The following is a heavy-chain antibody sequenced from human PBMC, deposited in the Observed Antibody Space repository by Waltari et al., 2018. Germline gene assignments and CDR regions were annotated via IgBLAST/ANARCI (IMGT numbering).Heavy chain of an antibody. CDR3: ARDDSSGYSLPDF. CDR2: IGYDGSNK. J-gene: IGHJ4*02. V-gene: IGHV3-33*01. D-gene: IGHD3-22*01. Sequence: QVQLVESGGGVVQPGRSLRLSCAASGFTFSSYGMHWVRQAPGKGLEWVAVIGYDGSNKYYADSVKGRFTISRDNSKNTLFLQMNSLRAEDTAVYYCARDDSSGYSLPDFWGQGTLVTVSS. CDR1: GFTFSSYG.